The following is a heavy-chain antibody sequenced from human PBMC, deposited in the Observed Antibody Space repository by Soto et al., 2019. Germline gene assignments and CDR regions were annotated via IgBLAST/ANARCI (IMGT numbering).Heavy chain of an antibody. CDR1: GDSISSGDYY. Sequence: SETLSLTCTVSGDSISSGDYYWSWIRQPPGKGLEWIGLIYYSGSTHYNPSLKSRLIISVNTPKNQFSLKLTSATAADTAVYYCAREVFGRSVWFDPWGQGTLVTSSS. D-gene: IGHD3-10*01. CDR2: IYYSGST. CDR3: AREVFGRSVWFDP. V-gene: IGHV4-30-4*01. J-gene: IGHJ5*02.